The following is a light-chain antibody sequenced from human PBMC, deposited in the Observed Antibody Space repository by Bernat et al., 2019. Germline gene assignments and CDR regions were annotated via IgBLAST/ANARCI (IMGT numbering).Light chain of an antibody. CDR3: AAWDDSLSARYV. V-gene: IGLV1-47*02. CDR1: SSNIGSNY. CDR2: SNN. Sequence: QSVLTQPPSASGTPGQRVTISCSGSSSNIGSNYVYWYQQPPGTAPKLLIYSNNQRPSGVPDRFSGPKSGTSASLAISGLRSEDEADYYCAAWDDSLSARYVFGTGTKVTVL. J-gene: IGLJ1*01.